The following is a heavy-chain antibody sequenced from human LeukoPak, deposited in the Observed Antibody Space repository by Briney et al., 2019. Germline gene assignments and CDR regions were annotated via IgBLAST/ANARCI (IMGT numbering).Heavy chain of an antibody. D-gene: IGHD1-26*01. V-gene: IGHV3-23*01. Sequence: PGGSLRLSCAASGFTLSSYAMSWVRQAPGKGLEWVSAISGSGGSTYYADSVKGRFTISRDNSKNTLYLQMNSLRAEDTAVYYCAKTVGATIGGEDYFDYWGQGTLVTVSS. CDR3: AKTVGATIGGEDYFDY. CDR2: ISGSGGST. CDR1: GFTLSSYA. J-gene: IGHJ4*02.